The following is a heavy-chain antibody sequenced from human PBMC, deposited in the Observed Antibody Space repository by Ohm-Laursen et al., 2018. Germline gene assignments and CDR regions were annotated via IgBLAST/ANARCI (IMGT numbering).Heavy chain of an antibody. Sequence: SDTLSLTCSVSGGSISSYYWSWIRQPPGKGLEWIGYISYSGSTNYNPSLKSRVTTSADTSKNQFSLKLNSVTAADTAVYYCARDVVVSGSAVGGMDVWGQGTTVTVSS. J-gene: IGHJ6*02. CDR1: GGSISSYY. V-gene: IGHV4-59*01. CDR2: ISYSGST. D-gene: IGHD2-2*01. CDR3: ARDVVVSGSAVGGMDV.